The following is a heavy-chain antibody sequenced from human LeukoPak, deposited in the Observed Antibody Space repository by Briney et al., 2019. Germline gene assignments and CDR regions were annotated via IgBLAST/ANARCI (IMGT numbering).Heavy chain of an antibody. CDR2: ISSSSSYI. Sequence: GGSLRLSCAAPGFTFSSYSMNWVRQAPGKGLEWVSSISSSSSYIYYADSVKGRFTISRDNAKNSLYLQMNSLRAEDTAVYYCARVGGYGSSSYYWGQGTLVTVSS. V-gene: IGHV3-21*01. CDR1: GFTFSSYS. CDR3: ARVGGYGSSSYY. J-gene: IGHJ4*02. D-gene: IGHD6-13*01.